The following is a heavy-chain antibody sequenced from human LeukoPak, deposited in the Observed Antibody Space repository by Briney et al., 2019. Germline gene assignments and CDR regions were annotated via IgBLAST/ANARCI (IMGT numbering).Heavy chain of an antibody. CDR3: ARVGSRGAYYYGSGSYYSS. CDR1: GGTFSSYA. D-gene: IGHD3-10*01. CDR2: IIPIFGTA. J-gene: IGHJ4*02. Sequence: GASVTVSRKTSGGTFSSYAISWVRQAPGQGLVWLGGIIPIFGTANYAQKFQGRVTITADESTSTAYMELSSLRSEDTAVYYCARVGSRGAYYYGSGSYYSSWGQGTLVTVSS. V-gene: IGHV1-69*13.